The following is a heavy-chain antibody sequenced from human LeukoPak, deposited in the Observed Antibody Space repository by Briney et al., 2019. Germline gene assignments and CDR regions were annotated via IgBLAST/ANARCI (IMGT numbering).Heavy chain of an antibody. CDR3: ARGLHGYTYGYVPWELYYYMDV. J-gene: IGHJ6*03. Sequence: SQTLSLTCNVSGGSINSGRYYWSWIRQPAGRGLEWIGHISTSGRTSYSPSLKSRVTISVDTSKNQFSLKMSSVSAADTAVYYCARGLHGYTYGYVPWELYYYMDVWGKGTTVTISS. CDR2: ISTSGRT. V-gene: IGHV4-61*09. D-gene: IGHD5-18*01. CDR1: GGSINSGRYY.